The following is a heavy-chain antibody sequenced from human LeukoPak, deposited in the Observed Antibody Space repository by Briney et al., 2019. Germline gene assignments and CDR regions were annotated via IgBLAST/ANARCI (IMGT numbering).Heavy chain of an antibody. J-gene: IGHJ3*01. D-gene: IGHD1-26*01. CDR1: GFSFSNYN. CDR2: ATTSSSAI. CDR3: ARDGGGTGGTYHHTFDL. V-gene: IGHV3-48*02. Sequence: PGGSLRLSCAASGFSFSNYNMNWVRQGPGKGLEWISYATTSSSAIYYADSVKGRFTISRDNAKSSLYLQMDSLRDEDTAVYYCARDGGGTGGTYHHTFDLWGQGTMVTVSS.